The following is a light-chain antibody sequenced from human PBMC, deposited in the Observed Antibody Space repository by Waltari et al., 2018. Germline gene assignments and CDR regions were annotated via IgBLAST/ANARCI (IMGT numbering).Light chain of an antibody. CDR1: HDIRGF. CDR3: QQYYSTPQT. Sequence: DIYMAQSPSSLSASVGDRVTISCRASHDIRGFLAWYQHKPGQAPKLLLYGTSRLESGVPPRFSGSDSGTTVTLTISLLQPEDSATYYCQQYYSTPQTFGQGTKVEI. CDR2: GTS. J-gene: IGKJ1*01. V-gene: IGKV1-NL1*01.